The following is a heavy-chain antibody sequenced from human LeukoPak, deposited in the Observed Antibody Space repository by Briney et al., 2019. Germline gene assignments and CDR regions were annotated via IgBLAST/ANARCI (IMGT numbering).Heavy chain of an antibody. CDR1: GFTFRNYD. Sequence: GGSLRLSCAASGFTFRNYDMSWVRQAPGKGLEWVSAISGSGGSTYYADSVKGRFTISRDNSKNTLYLQMNSLRAEDTAVYYCAKERIVGATTYYFDYWGQGTLVTVSS. D-gene: IGHD1-26*01. CDR3: AKERIVGATTYYFDY. CDR2: ISGSGGST. V-gene: IGHV3-23*01. J-gene: IGHJ4*02.